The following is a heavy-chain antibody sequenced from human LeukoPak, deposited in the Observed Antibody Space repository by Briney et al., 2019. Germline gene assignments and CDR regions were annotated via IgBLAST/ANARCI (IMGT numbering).Heavy chain of an antibody. D-gene: IGHD3-16*02. CDR3: ARHVANYDYVWGSYRPPPSVAYFDY. V-gene: IGHV4-59*08. CDR1: GGSISTYY. CDR2: IDYRGST. J-gene: IGHJ4*02. Sequence: SETLSLTCTVSGGSISTYYWSWIRQSPGKGLEWIAYIDYRGSTYYNPSLKSRVTISVDTSKNQFSLKLSSVTAADTAVYYCARHVANYDYVWGSYRPPPSVAYFDYWGQGTLVTVSS.